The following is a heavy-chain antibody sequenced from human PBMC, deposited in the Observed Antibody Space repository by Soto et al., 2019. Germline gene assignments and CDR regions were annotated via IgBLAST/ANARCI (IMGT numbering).Heavy chain of an antibody. CDR3: SRANEAAGGYYFAY. CDR1: GGSISSGDYY. D-gene: IGHD6-13*01. Sequence: QVQLQESGPGLVKPSHTLSLTCTVSGGSISSGDYYWSWVRQPPGTGLEWIGYIYYSGGTYYNPSLKTRVTISVDTSKNQFSLKLSSVTAADTAVYYCSRANEAAGGYYFAYWCQGTLVIVSS. J-gene: IGHJ4*02. CDR2: IYYSGGT. V-gene: IGHV4-30-4*01.